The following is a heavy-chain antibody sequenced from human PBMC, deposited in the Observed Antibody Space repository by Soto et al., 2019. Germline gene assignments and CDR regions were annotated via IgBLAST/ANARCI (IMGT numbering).Heavy chain of an antibody. CDR2: IKSKTDGGTT. CDR3: ATDGVVDTAVVTMGDI. CDR1: GFTFSNAW. Sequence: GGSLRLSCAASGFTFSNAWMSWVRQAPGKGLEWVGRIKSKTDGGTTDYAAPVKGRFTISRDDSKNTLYLQMNSLKTEDTAVYYCATDGVVDTAVVTMGDIWGQGTMVTVSS. J-gene: IGHJ3*02. D-gene: IGHD5-18*01. V-gene: IGHV3-15*01.